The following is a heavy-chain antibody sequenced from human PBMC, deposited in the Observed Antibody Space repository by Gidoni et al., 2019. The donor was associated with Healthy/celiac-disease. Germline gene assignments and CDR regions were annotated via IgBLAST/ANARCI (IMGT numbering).Heavy chain of an antibody. Sequence: EVQLLESGGGLVQPGGSLRLSCAASGFTFSSYAMSWVRQAPGKGLEWVSAISGSVGSTYYADSVKGRFTISRDNSKNTLYLQMNSLRAEDTAVYYCAKEGIPSYDSSGYYYVWGQGTLVTVSS. V-gene: IGHV3-23*01. J-gene: IGHJ4*02. CDR3: AKEGIPSYDSSGYYYV. D-gene: IGHD3-22*01. CDR1: GFTFSSYA. CDR2: ISGSVGST.